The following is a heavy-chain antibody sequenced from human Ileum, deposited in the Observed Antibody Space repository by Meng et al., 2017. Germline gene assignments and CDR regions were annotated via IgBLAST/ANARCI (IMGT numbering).Heavy chain of an antibody. V-gene: IGHV3-53*04. J-gene: IGHJ4*02. D-gene: IGHD1-14*01. CDR1: GVTVNINY. Sequence: EGQLGESGGGGVHPGGSGRRACAASGVTVNINYMTWVRQAPGKGLEWVSVIDSDANTYYADSVKGRFTISRHHSENTLYLQMNSLRPEDTAVYYCASRPGAEAGPFGYGGQGTLVTVSS. CDR2: IDSDANT. CDR3: ASRPGAEAGPFGY.